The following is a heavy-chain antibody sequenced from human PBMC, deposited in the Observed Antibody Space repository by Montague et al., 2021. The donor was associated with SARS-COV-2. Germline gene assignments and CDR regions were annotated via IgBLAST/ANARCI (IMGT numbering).Heavy chain of an antibody. J-gene: IGHJ4*02. D-gene: IGHD4-23*01. CDR1: GGSFSGYY. Sequence: SETRSLTCAVYGGSFSGYYWTWIRQSPGKGPEWIAEINHSGTTNYNFNPSLRSRVTISVDTSKSQFSLKLSSVTAADTGVYYCARWDPQTLTLIGLRGKSASDYWGQGTLVTVSS. V-gene: IGHV4-34*01. CDR3: ARWDPQTLTLIGLRGKSASDY. CDR2: INHSGTT.